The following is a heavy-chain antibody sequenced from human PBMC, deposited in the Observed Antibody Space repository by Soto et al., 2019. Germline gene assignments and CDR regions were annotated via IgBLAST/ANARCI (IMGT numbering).Heavy chain of an antibody. CDR2: IYYSGST. D-gene: IGHD3-3*01. Sequence: QVQLQESGPGLVKPSQTLSLTCTVSGGSISSGDYYWSWIRQPPGKGLEWIGYIYYSGSTYYNPSRKSRVTISVDTSKNQFSLKLSSVTAADTAVYYCARELRYYDFWSGPTSFDYWGQGTLVTVSS. CDR3: ARELRYYDFWSGPTSFDY. V-gene: IGHV4-30-4*01. CDR1: GGSISSGDYY. J-gene: IGHJ4*02.